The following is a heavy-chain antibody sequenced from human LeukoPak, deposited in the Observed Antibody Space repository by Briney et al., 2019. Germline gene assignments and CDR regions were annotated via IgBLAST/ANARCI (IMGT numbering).Heavy chain of an antibody. Sequence: SETLSLTCTVSGASISSSSYYWGWIRQPPGKGLEWIGSVYFSGSTYYNPSLKSRVTISIDTSKNQFSLKLSSVTAADTAVYYCAQRPNADSIPFDFWGQGTLVSVSS. J-gene: IGHJ4*02. D-gene: IGHD2-2*02. V-gene: IGHV4-39*07. CDR1: GASISSSSYY. CDR3: AQRPNADSIPFDF. CDR2: VYFSGST.